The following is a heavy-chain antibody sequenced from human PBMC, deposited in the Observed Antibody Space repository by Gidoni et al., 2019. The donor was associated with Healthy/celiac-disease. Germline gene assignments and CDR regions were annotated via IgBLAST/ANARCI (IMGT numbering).Heavy chain of an antibody. D-gene: IGHD4-17*01. CDR3: AAAPTRATAVTTDFDY. CDR1: GFTFTSSA. CDR2: IVVGSGNT. Sequence: QMQLVQSGPEVKKPGTSVKVSCKASGFTFTSSAMQWVRQARGQRLEWRGWIVVGSGNTNYAQKFQERVTITRDMSTSTAYMELSSLRSEDTAVYYCAAAPTRATAVTTDFDYWGQGTLVTVSS. V-gene: IGHV1-58*02. J-gene: IGHJ4*02.